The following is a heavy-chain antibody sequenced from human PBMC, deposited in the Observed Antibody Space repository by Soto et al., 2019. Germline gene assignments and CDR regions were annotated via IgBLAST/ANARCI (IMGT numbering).Heavy chain of an antibody. J-gene: IGHJ4*02. CDR3: ARPTGSAFDY. Sequence: HPGGSLRLSCAASGFTFSSYEMNWVRQAPGKGLEWVSYISSSGSTIYYADSVKGRFTISRDNAKNSLYLQMNSLRAEDTAVYYFARPTGSAFDYWGQGTLVTVST. CDR2: ISSSGSTI. D-gene: IGHD6-25*01. V-gene: IGHV3-48*03. CDR1: GFTFSSYE.